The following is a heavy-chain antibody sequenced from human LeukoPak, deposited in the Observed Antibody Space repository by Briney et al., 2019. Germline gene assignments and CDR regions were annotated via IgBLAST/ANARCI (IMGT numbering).Heavy chain of an antibody. CDR1: GFTFDDYG. Sequence: GGSLRLSCAASGFTFDDYGMSWVRQAPGKGLEWVSGINWNGGSTGYADSMEGRFTISRDNAKNSLYLQMNSLRAEDTAVYYCAKVRSGSANWALRIFDNWGQGTLVTVSS. CDR3: AKVRSGSANWALRIFDN. V-gene: IGHV3-20*04. CDR2: INWNGGST. J-gene: IGHJ4*02. D-gene: IGHD1-1*01.